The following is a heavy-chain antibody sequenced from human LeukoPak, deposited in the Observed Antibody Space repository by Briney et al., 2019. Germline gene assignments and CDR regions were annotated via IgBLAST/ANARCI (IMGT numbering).Heavy chain of an antibody. Sequence: PSETLSLTCTVSGGSISSYYWSWIRQPPGKGLEWIVYIYYSGTTNYNPSLKSRVTISVDTSKNQFSLKLTSVTAADTAVYYCARRGPGYCSTTSCLYHYYGMDVWGQGTTVTVSS. CDR3: ARRGPGYCSTTSCLYHYYGMDV. CDR2: IYYSGTT. CDR1: GGSISSYY. D-gene: IGHD2-2*01. J-gene: IGHJ6*02. V-gene: IGHV4-59*08.